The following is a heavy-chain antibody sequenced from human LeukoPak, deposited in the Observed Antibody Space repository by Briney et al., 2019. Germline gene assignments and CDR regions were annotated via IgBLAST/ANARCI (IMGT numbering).Heavy chain of an antibody. V-gene: IGHV3-7*05. Sequence: PGGSLRLSCAASGFTFSSYWMSWVRQAPGKGLEWVANIKHDGSDKYYVDSVKGRFTISRDNAENSLYLQMNSLRAEDTAVYYCARDIGGYDSKKFDYWGQGTLVTVSS. CDR1: GFTFSSYW. CDR3: ARDIGGYDSKKFDY. J-gene: IGHJ4*02. CDR2: IKHDGSDK. D-gene: IGHD5-12*01.